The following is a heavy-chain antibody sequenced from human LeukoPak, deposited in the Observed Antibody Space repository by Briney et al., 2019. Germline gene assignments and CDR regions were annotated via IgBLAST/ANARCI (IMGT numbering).Heavy chain of an antibody. CDR2: IYPGDSDT. J-gene: IGHJ4*02. V-gene: IGHV5-51*01. Sequence: GESLKISCKGSGYSFTSYWIGWVRQMPGKGLEWMGIIYPGDSDTRYSPSFQGQVTISADKSISTAYLQWSSLKASDTAMYYCARRGGSYPPYYYFDYWGQGTLVTVSS. CDR1: GYSFTSYW. D-gene: IGHD1-26*01. CDR3: ARRGGSYPPYYYFDY.